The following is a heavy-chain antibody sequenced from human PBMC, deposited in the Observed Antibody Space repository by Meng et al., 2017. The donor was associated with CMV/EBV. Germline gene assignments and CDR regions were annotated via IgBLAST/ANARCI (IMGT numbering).Heavy chain of an antibody. CDR3: ARVPKAYGLSGYYYYGMDV. D-gene: IGHD3-3*01. CDR1: GFTVSSNY. J-gene: IGHJ6*02. V-gene: IGHV3-53*01. CDR2: IYSGGST. Sequence: GGSLRLSCAASGFTVSSNYMSWVRQAPGKGLEWVSVIYSGGSTYYADSVKGRFTISRDNSKNTLYLQMNSLRAEDTAVYYCARVPKAYGLSGYYYYGMDVWGQGTTVTVSS.